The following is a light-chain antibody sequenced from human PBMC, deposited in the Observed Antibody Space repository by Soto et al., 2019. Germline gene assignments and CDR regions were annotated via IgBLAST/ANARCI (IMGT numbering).Light chain of an antibody. V-gene: IGKV1-5*01. CDR1: KTISNW. J-gene: IGKJ2*01. CDR2: DAS. Sequence: GYRVTITSRARKTISNWMDWKQQKPGKAPKLLDYDASTLQSRVASRFSGSGAGTEFTLIISGRQPDDSATYYCQQYTNTNNPGLFGQG. CDR3: QQYTNTNNPGL.